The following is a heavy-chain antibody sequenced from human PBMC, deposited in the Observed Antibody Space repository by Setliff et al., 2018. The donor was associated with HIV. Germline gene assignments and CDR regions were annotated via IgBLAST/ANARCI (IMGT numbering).Heavy chain of an antibody. Sequence: PSETLSLTCTVSGGSISSSSYYWGWIRQPPGKGLEWIGSIYYSGSTYYNPSLKSRVTISVDTSKNQFSLKLSSVTAADTAVYYCARRNWSEIHDAFDIWGQGTMVTVSS. CDR3: ARRNWSEIHDAFDI. V-gene: IGHV4-39*01. D-gene: IGHD1-1*01. CDR1: GGSISSSSYY. J-gene: IGHJ3*02. CDR2: IYYSGST.